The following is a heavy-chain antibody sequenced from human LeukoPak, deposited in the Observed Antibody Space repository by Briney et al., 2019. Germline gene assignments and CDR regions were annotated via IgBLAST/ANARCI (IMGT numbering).Heavy chain of an antibody. D-gene: IGHD2-8*01. CDR3: ARAEVLMVYPWGY. V-gene: IGHV1-18*01. J-gene: IGHJ4*02. Sequence: GASAKVSCKASGYTFTSYGISWVRQAPGQGLEGRGWISGYNGKTKYAQKFQGRVTMTTDTSTSTTYKELRSLRSDDTAVYYCARAEVLMVYPWGYWGQGTLVTVSS. CDR2: ISGYNGKT. CDR1: GYTFTSYG.